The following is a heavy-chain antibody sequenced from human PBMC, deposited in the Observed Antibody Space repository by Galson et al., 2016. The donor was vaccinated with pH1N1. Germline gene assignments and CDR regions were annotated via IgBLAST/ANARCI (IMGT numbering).Heavy chain of an antibody. D-gene: IGHD6-13*01. CDR3: ARAVAAAASF. CDR1: GFSLSSFW. V-gene: IGHV3-7*01. Sequence: SLRLSCAASGFSLSSFWMTWVRQAPGKGLEWVANINQDGSVKYYVDSVKGRFTISRDSAKNSLYLQMDSLRAEDTAIYYCARAVAAAASFWGQGTLVTVSS. J-gene: IGHJ4*02. CDR2: INQDGSVK.